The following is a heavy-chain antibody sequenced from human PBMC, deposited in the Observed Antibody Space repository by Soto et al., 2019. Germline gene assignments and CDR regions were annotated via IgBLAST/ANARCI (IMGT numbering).Heavy chain of an antibody. CDR3: ARGTYYDFWSGYYTDAFDI. J-gene: IGHJ3*02. V-gene: IGHV1-8*01. CDR1: GYTFTSYD. Sequence: VASVKVSCKASGYTFTSYDINWVRQATGQGLEWMGWMNPNSGNTGYAQKFQGRVTMTRNTSISTAYMELSSLRSEDTAVYYCARGTYYDFWSGYYTDAFDIWGQGTMVTVSS. D-gene: IGHD3-3*01. CDR2: MNPNSGNT.